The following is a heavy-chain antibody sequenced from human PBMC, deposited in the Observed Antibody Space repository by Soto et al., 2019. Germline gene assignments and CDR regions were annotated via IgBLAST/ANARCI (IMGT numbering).Heavy chain of an antibody. CDR1: GFTFSSYA. Sequence: GGSLRLACAASGFTFSSYAMSWVRQAPGKGLEWVSAISGSGDSTYYADSVKGRFTISRDNSKNTLYLQMNSLRAEDTAVYYCATGGYYYDSSGSDRGETHFDSWGQGTLVTGSS. D-gene: IGHD3-22*01. CDR3: ATGGYYYDSSGSDRGETHFDS. CDR2: ISGSGDST. J-gene: IGHJ4*02. V-gene: IGHV3-23*01.